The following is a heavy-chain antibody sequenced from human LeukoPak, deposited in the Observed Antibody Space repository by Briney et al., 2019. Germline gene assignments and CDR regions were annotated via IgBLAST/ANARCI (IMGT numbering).Heavy chain of an antibody. V-gene: IGHV4-38-2*01. J-gene: IGHJ5*02. CDR3: ARNFSIPICGVVRNNWFDP. CDR2: IYHRGIT. CDR1: GYSIIGTYY. D-gene: IGHD3-3*01. Sequence: SETLSLTCAVSGYSIIGTYYWGWIRQPPRKRLEWMRSIYHRGITHYDQSMQSRVTIAVDTSRNHFSLKLSSVTAADTAVYYCARNFSIPICGVVRNNWFDPWGQGTRVTVSS.